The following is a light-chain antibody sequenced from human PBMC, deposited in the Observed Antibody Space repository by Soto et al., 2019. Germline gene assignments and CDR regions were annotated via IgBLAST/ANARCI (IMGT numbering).Light chain of an antibody. J-gene: IGLJ1*01. Sequence: QSLLTQPASVSGSPGQSITISCTGTSSDVGGYNYVSWYQHHPGKAPKLIIFDVSDRPSGISDRFSASKSGNTASLTISGLQAEDEADYYCCSYSSGSTPWVFGTGTKSTS. CDR2: DVS. CDR3: CSYSSGSTPWV. CDR1: SSDVGGYNY. V-gene: IGLV2-14*03.